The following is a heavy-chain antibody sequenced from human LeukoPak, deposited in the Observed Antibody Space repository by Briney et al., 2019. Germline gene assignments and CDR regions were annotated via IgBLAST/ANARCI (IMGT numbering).Heavy chain of an antibody. J-gene: IGHJ4*02. CDR3: ARGGYCGGDCYFYY. Sequence: PSETLSLTCTVSGGSISSGSYYWGWIRQPAVKGLEWIGRIYTSGSTNYNPSLKSRVTISVDTSKNQFSLKLSSVTAADTAVYYSARGGYCGGDCYFYYWGQGTLVTVSS. D-gene: IGHD2-21*02. CDR1: GGSISSGSYY. CDR2: IYTSGST. V-gene: IGHV4-61*02.